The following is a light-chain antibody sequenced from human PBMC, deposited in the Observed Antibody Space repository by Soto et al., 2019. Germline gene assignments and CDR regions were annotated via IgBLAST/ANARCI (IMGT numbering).Light chain of an antibody. CDR3: FSDAGTYTPYV. J-gene: IGLJ1*01. CDR2: DVS. V-gene: IGLV2-11*01. CDR1: SSDVGGYNY. Sequence: QSVLTQPRSVSGSPGQSVTISCTGTSSDVGGYNYVSWYQHHPGKAPKLMIYDVSKRPSGVPDRFSGSKSGNTASLTTSGLQAEDEADYYCFSDAGTYTPYVFGTGTKVTVL.